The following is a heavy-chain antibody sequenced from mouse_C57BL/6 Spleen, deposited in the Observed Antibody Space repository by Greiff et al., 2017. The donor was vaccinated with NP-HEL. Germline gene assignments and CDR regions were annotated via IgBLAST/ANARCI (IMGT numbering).Heavy chain of an antibody. CDR3: ARDGYPRCDY. D-gene: IGHD2-3*01. CDR1: GFTFSDYG. CDR2: ISSGSSTI. V-gene: IGHV5-17*01. Sequence: VQLKESGGGLVKPGGSLKLSCAASGFTFSDYGMHWVRQAPEKGLEWVAYISSGSSTIYYADTVKGRFTFSRDNAKNTLFLQLTSLRSEDTAMYYCARDGYPRCDYWGQGTSVTVSA. J-gene: IGHJ4*01.